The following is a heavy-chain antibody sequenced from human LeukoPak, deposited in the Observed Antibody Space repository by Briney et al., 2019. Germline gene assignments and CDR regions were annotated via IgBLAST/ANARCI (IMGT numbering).Heavy chain of an antibody. V-gene: IGHV3-9*01. D-gene: IGHD5-18*01. CDR3: AKDTGYSYGTVFDY. Sequence: GGSLRLSCAASGFTFSSYAMHWVRQAPGKGLEWVSGISWNSGSIGYADSVKGRFTISRDNAKNSLYLQMNSLRAEDTALYYCAKDTGYSYGTVFDYWGQGTLVTVSS. CDR2: ISWNSGSI. CDR1: GFTFSSYA. J-gene: IGHJ4*02.